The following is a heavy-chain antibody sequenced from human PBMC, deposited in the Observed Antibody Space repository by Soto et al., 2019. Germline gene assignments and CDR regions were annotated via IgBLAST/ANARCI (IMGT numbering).Heavy chain of an antibody. J-gene: IGHJ4*02. CDR2: ISSNGGST. CDR3: AKVLNPYCSGGSCYSGGDY. Sequence: GGSLRLSCSASGFTFSSYAMHWVRQAPGKGLEYVSAISSNGGSTYYADPVKGRFTISRDNSKNTLYLQMNSLRAEDMAVYYCAKVLNPYCSGGSCYSGGDYWGQGTLVTVSS. CDR1: GFTFSSYA. D-gene: IGHD2-15*01. V-gene: IGHV3-64*04.